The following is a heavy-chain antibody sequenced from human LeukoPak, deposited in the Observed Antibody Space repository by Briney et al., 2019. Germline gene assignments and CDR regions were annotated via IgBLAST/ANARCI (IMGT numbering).Heavy chain of an antibody. J-gene: IGHJ4*02. V-gene: IGHV3-30*01. CDR1: GFTFSSYA. CDR3: ARGGGVVVPAAPAGY. CDR2: ISYDGRNK. D-gene: IGHD2-2*01. Sequence: GGSLRLSCAASGFTFSSYAMHWVRQAPGKGLEWVAVISYDGRNKYYADSVKGRFTISRDNSKNTLYLQMNSLRAEDTAVYYCARGGGVVVPAAPAGYWGQGTLVTVSS.